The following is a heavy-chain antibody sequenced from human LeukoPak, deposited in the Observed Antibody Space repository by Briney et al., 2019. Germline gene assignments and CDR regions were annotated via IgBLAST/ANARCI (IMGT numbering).Heavy chain of an antibody. D-gene: IGHD3-10*01. V-gene: IGHV3-21*04. J-gene: IGHJ4*02. CDR3: ARGLYRSRLWFGEFDY. CDR1: GFTFSSYT. Sequence: GGSLRLSCAASGFTFSSYTINWVRQAPGKGLEWVSSITSDTRYTFYADSVKGRFTISRDNAKNSLYLQMNSLRAEDTAVYYCARGLYRSRLWFGEFDYWGQGTLVTVSS. CDR2: ITSDTRYT.